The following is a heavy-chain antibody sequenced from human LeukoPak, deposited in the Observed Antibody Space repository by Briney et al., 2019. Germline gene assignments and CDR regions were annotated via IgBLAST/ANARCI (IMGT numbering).Heavy chain of an antibody. CDR3: AKDGPSSGWYKAWYFDL. CDR1: GFTFSSYA. V-gene: IGHV3-23*01. CDR2: ISGSGGST. Sequence: PWRSLRLSCAASGFTFSSYAMSWVRQAPGKGLEWVSAISGSGGSTYYADSVKGRFTISRDNSKNTLYLQMNSLRAEDTAVYYCAKDGPSSGWYKAWYFDLWGRGTLVTVSS. J-gene: IGHJ2*01. D-gene: IGHD6-19*01.